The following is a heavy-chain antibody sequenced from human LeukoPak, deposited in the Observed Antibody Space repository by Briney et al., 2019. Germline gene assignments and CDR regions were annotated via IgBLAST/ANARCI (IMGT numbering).Heavy chain of an antibody. CDR2: IYSSGST. J-gene: IGHJ4*02. V-gene: IGHV4-59*08. CDR3: ARHRYTSSSSYFDF. CDR1: GGSISGYY. D-gene: IGHD6-6*01. Sequence: SSETLSLTCTVSGGSISGYYWTWIRQPPGKGLEWIGYIYSSGSTNHNPSLKSRVTISVDTSKNQFSLRLSSVTAADTAVYYCARHRYTSSSSYFDFWGQGTLVTVSS.